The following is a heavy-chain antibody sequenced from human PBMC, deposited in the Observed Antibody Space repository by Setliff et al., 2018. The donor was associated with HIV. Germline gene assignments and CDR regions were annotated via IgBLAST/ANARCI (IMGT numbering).Heavy chain of an antibody. Sequence: SETLSLTCTVSGGSISSGDYYWSWIRQPPGKGLEWIGNIYDSESTYYNPSLKSRVTISVDTSKNHFSLKLNSVTAADTAVYYCARVSITYWYSIPRDYYYYMDVWGQGTLVTVSS. CDR3: ARVSITYWYSIPRDYYYYMDV. J-gene: IGHJ6*03. CDR2: IYDSEST. V-gene: IGHV4-30-4*08. D-gene: IGHD2-8*02. CDR1: GGSISSGDYY.